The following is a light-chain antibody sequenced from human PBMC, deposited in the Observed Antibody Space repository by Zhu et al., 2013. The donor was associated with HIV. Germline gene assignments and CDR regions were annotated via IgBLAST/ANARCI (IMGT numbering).Light chain of an antibody. J-gene: IGKJ4*01. CDR1: QSFSSSY. Sequence: EIVMTQSPATLSVSPGERATLSCRASQSFSSSYVAWFQQKPGQAPRLLIYGASSRATGIPDRFSGSGSGTDFTLTITSLQPEDVATYYCQQSGSFPLTFGGGTKVEIK. CDR2: GAS. V-gene: IGKV3D-20*02. CDR3: QQSGSFPLT.